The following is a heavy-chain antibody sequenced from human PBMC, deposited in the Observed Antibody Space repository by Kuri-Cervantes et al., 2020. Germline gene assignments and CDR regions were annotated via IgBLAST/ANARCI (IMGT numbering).Heavy chain of an antibody. CDR3: ARGWFGELGGYYFDY. Sequence: GESLKISCAASGFTFSDYYMSWIRQAPGKGLEWVSYISSSGSTIYYADSVKGRFTTSRDNSKNTLYLQMNSLRAEDTAVYYCARGWFGELGGYYFDYWGQGTLVTVSS. CDR2: ISSSGSTI. D-gene: IGHD3-10*01. J-gene: IGHJ4*02. CDR1: GFTFSDYY. V-gene: IGHV3-11*04.